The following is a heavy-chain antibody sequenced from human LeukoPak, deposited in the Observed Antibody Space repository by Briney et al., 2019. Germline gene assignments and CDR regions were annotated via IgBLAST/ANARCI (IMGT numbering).Heavy chain of an antibody. Sequence: GSVNVSCKASGYTFTSYGISWVRQAPGQGLEWMGWISAYNGNTNYAQKLQGRVTMTTDTSRSTAYLELRSLRSDDAGVYYCARGMTIFGAPSIYYWGQGTLVTVSS. CDR3: ARGMTIFGAPSIYY. CDR2: ISAYNGNT. V-gene: IGHV1-18*01. CDR1: GYTFTSYG. J-gene: IGHJ4*02. D-gene: IGHD3-3*01.